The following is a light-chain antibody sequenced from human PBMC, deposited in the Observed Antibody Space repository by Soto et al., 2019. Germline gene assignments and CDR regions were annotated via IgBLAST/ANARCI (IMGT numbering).Light chain of an antibody. CDR1: SSDVGSYNY. Sequence: QSALTQPASVSGSPGQSITISCTGTSSDVGSYNYVSWYQQHPGKAPKLMIYEVRNRPSGVSDRFSGSKSGKTASLTIFGLQAEDEADYYCAAWDDSLNGYVFGTGTKLTVL. CDR2: EVR. V-gene: IGLV2-14*01. J-gene: IGLJ1*01. CDR3: AAWDDSLNGYV.